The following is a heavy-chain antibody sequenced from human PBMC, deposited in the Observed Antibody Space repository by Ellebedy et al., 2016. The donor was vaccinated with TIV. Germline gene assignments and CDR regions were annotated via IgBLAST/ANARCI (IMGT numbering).Heavy chain of an antibody. J-gene: IGHJ4*02. CDR2: ISYDGSNK. Sequence: GGSLRLXXAASGFTFSSYAMHWVRQAPGKGLEWVAVISYDGSNKYYADSVKGRFTISRDNSKNTLYLQMNSLRAEDTAVYYCARSRAGWAYYYDSSGYYPIDYWGQGTLVTVSS. CDR1: GFTFSSYA. V-gene: IGHV3-30-3*01. D-gene: IGHD3-22*01. CDR3: ARSRAGWAYYYDSSGYYPIDY.